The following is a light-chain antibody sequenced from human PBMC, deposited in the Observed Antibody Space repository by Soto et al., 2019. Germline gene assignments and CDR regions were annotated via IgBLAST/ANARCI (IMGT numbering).Light chain of an antibody. CDR3: SSYTSISTHV. J-gene: IGLJ1*01. CDR1: SSDVGGYNF. Sequence: SALTQPASVSGSPGQSITISCTGTSSDVGGYNFVSWYQQHPDKAPKLMIYDVTNRPSGVSNRFSGSKSGNTASLTISGLQAEDEADYYCSSYTSISTHVFGTGTKVTVL. CDR2: DVT. V-gene: IGLV2-14*01.